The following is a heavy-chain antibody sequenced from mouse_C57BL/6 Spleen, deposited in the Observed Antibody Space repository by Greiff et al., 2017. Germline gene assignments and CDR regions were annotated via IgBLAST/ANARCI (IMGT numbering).Heavy chain of an antibody. Sequence: EVQGVESGGGLVKPGGSLKLSCAASGFTFSSYAMSWVRQTPEKRLEWVATISDGGSYTYYPDNVKGRFTISRDHAKNNLYLQMSHLKSEDTAMFYCARDYSSYEYFDVWGTGTTVTVSS. CDR3: ARDYSSYEYFDV. CDR2: ISDGGSYT. V-gene: IGHV5-4*01. J-gene: IGHJ1*03. CDR1: GFTFSSYA. D-gene: IGHD1-1*01.